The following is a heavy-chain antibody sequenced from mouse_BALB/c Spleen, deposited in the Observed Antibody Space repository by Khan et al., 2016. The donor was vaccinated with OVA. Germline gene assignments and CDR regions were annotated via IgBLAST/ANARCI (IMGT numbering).Heavy chain of an antibody. V-gene: IGHV3-2*02. CDR2: ISYSGST. D-gene: IGHD1-2*01. J-gene: IGHJ2*01. CDR1: GYSITSGYA. Sequence: EVKLLESGPGLVKPSQSLSLTCTVTGYSITSGYAWNWIRQFPGNKLEWMGYISYSGSTNYNPSLKSRISITRDTSKNQFFLQLNSVTTEDTATCYCARAARLEYWGQGTTLTVSS. CDR3: ARAARLEY.